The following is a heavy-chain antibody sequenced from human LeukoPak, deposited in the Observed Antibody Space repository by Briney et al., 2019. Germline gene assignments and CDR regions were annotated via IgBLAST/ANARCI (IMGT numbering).Heavy chain of an antibody. CDR3: ARAESIAAPHFDY. V-gene: IGHV1-3*01. CDR1: GYTFTSYA. Sequence: ASVKVSCKASGYTFTSYAMHWVRQAPGQRLEWMGWINAGNGNTKYSQKFQGRVTITRDTSASTAYIELSSLRSEDTAVYYCARAESIAAPHFDYWGQGTLVTVSS. CDR2: INAGNGNT. D-gene: IGHD6-6*01. J-gene: IGHJ4*02.